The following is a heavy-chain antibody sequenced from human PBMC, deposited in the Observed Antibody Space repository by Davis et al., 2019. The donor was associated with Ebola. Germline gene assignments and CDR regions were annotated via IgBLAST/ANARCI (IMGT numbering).Heavy chain of an antibody. CDR1: SYTFTSYG. CDR3: ARVGSQWLRRRDGMDV. CDR2: ISAYNGNT. V-gene: IGHV1-18*01. D-gene: IGHD6-19*01. J-gene: IGHJ6*02. Sequence: ASVKVSCKASSYTFTSYGINWVRQAPGQGLEWMGWISAYNGNTNYAQKLQGRVTMTTDTSTSTAYMELRSLRSDDTAVYYCARVGSQWLRRRDGMDVWGQGTTVTVSS.